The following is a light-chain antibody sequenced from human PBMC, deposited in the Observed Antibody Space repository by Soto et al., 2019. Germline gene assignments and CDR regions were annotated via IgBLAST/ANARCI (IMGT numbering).Light chain of an antibody. CDR1: QDISNY. V-gene: IGKV1-33*01. J-gene: IGKJ4*01. Sequence: DIQMTQSPSSLSASVGDRVTITCQASQDISNYLNWYQQKPGKAPKLLIYYASNLETGVPSRFSGSGSVTDFTFTISSLQPEDIATYYCQQYDNLPLTFGGGTKVEI. CDR2: YAS. CDR3: QQYDNLPLT.